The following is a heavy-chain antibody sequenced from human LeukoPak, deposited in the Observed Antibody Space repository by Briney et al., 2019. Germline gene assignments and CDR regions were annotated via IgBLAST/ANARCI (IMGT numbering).Heavy chain of an antibody. Sequence: ASVKVSCKASGYTFTGYYMHWVRQAPGQGLEWMGWINPNSGGTNYAQKFQGRVTMTRDTSISTAYMELSRLGSDDTAVYYCARDAYGAEAGLYYFDYWGQGTLVTVSS. V-gene: IGHV1-2*02. J-gene: IGHJ4*02. CDR3: ARDAYGAEAGLYYFDY. D-gene: IGHD6-19*01. CDR1: GYTFTGYY. CDR2: INPNSGGT.